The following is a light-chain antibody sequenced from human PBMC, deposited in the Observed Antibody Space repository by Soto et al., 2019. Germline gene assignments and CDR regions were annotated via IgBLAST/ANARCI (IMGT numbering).Light chain of an antibody. CDR2: GAS. V-gene: IGKV1-9*01. CDR1: HDISNY. CDR3: QQLNNYPRT. J-gene: IGKJ1*01. Sequence: DIQMTQSPSSLSASVGDRVTSTCRASHDISNYLAWYQQKPGKVPKLLIYGASTLQSGVPSRFSGSGSGTEFTLTISSLQPEDFATYYCQQLNNYPRTFGQGTKVDI.